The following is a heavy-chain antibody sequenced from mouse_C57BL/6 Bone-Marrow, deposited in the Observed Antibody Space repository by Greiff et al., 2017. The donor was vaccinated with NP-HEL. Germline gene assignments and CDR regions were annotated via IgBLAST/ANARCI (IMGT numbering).Heavy chain of an antibody. CDR2: INPNNGGT. CDR3: ARSRGYSLYWYFDV. V-gene: IGHV1-18*01. J-gene: IGHJ1*03. Sequence: VQLQQSGPELVKPGASVKIPCKASGYTFTDYNMDWVKQSHGKSLEWIGDINPNNGGTIYNQKFKGKATLTVDKSSSTAYMELRSLTSEDTAVYYCARSRGYSLYWYFDVWGTGTTVTVSS. D-gene: IGHD3-1*01. CDR1: GYTFTDYN.